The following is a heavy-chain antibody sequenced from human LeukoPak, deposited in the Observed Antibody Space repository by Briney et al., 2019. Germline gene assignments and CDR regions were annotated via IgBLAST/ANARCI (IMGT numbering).Heavy chain of an antibody. CDR2: MSGSGGSK. J-gene: IGHJ4*02. D-gene: IGHD1-26*01. V-gene: IGHV3-23*01. CDR3: AKDRFASGDFDY. Sequence: GGSLRLSCAASGFTFSSYDMRWVREPPGKGREWGSDMSGSGGSKYYADSVKRRFTISRDNSKNTLYLQMNSLRAEDTAVYYCAKDRFASGDFDYWGQGTLVTVSS. CDR1: GFTFSSYD.